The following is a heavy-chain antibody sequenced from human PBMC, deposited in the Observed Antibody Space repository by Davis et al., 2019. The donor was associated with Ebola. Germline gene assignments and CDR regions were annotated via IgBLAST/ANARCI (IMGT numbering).Heavy chain of an antibody. CDR1: GYTFTTYT. Sequence: ASVKVSCKASGYTFTTYTIHWVRQAPGQRLEWMGWINAGNGNTKYSQKFQGRVTITRDTSASTAYMELSSLRSEDTAVYYCARMLGYGGWLDPWGQGTLVTVSS. CDR2: INAGNGNT. J-gene: IGHJ5*02. V-gene: IGHV1-3*01. CDR3: ARMLGYGGWLDP. D-gene: IGHD5-18*01.